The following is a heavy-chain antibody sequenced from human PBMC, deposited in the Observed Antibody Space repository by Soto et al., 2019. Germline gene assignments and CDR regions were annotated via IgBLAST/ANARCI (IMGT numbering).Heavy chain of an antibody. D-gene: IGHD3-3*01. CDR3: ARDRITVFGSYYYYMDV. Sequence: QVQLQQWGAGLLKPSETLSLTCAVYGGSFSGHYWSWIRQPPGKGLEWIGEINHSGTTNYNPSLNSRVTISVDTSTNQLSLKLTSVTAADTAVYYCARDRITVFGSYYYYMDVWGKGTTVTVSS. CDR1: GGSFSGHY. V-gene: IGHV4-34*01. J-gene: IGHJ6*03. CDR2: INHSGTT.